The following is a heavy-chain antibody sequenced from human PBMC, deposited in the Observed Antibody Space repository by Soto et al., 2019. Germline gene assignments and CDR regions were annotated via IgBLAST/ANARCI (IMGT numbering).Heavy chain of an antibody. J-gene: IGHJ4*02. CDR3: ARQRDGYNYRYFDY. Sequence: QVQLQESGPGLVKPSQTLSLTRTISGGSISSGGYYWSWIRQHPGKGLEWIGYIYYSGSTYYNPSLKSRVTISVDTSKNQFSLKLRSVTAADTAVYYCARQRDGYNYRYFDYWGQGTLVTVSS. D-gene: IGHD5-12*01. V-gene: IGHV4-31*03. CDR2: IYYSGST. CDR1: GGSISSGGYY.